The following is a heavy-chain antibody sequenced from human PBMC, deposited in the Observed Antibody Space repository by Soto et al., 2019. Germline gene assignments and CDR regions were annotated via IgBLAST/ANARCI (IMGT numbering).Heavy chain of an antibody. D-gene: IGHD6-13*01. CDR3: ARVFTPNIAASGTFDY. J-gene: IGHJ4*02. CDR2: IYHSGSN. Sequence: QVQLQESGPGLVKPSGTLSLTCAVSGGSISSSNWWSWVRQPPGKGLEWIGEIYHSGSNNYTPPLRSRVTISVDKSKNQFSLRLSSVTAAATAVYYCARVFTPNIAASGTFDYWGQRTLVTVSS. V-gene: IGHV4-4*02. CDR1: GGSISSSNW.